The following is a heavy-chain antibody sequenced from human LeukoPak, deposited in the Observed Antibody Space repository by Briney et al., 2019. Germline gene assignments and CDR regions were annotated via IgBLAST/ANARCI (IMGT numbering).Heavy chain of an antibody. CDR3: AKVRDYDSSGYYYYYYAMDV. V-gene: IGHV3-23*01. CDR1: GVTLSSYA. J-gene: IGHJ6*02. CDR2: ISSSGSGGNT. D-gene: IGHD3-22*01. Sequence: GGSLRLSCAASGVTLSSYAMSWARQAPGKGLEWVSGISSSGSGGNTYYADSVKGRFTISRDNSKNTLYLQMNSLRAEDTALYYCAKVRDYDSSGYYYYYYAMDVWGQGTTVTVSS.